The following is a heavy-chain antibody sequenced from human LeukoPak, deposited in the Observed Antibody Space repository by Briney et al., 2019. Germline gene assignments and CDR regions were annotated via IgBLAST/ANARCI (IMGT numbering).Heavy chain of an antibody. CDR2: ISAYNGNT. V-gene: IGHV1-18*01. Sequence: GASVKVSCKASGYTFTSYGISWVRQAPGQGLEWMGWISAYNGNTNYAQKLQGRVTMTTDTSTSTAYMELRSLRSDDTAVYYCARGSHDPMVRGVIPKTPKNYYYYYYMDVWGKGTTVTISS. CDR1: GYTFTSYG. D-gene: IGHD3-10*01. J-gene: IGHJ6*03. CDR3: ARGSHDPMVRGVIPKTPKNYYYYYYMDV.